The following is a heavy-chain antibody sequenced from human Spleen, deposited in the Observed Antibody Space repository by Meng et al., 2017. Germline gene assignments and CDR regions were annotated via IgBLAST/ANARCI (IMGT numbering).Heavy chain of an antibody. J-gene: IGHJ4*02. CDR3: AKEAGLSGYSSPDY. CDR1: GFTFSSYG. D-gene: IGHD6-19*01. Sequence: VQLVESGGGLVQPGGSLVLSFAASGFTFSSYGMHWVRQAPGKGLEWVAVIIYDGSNKYYADSVKGRFTISRDNFKNTLYLQMNSLRAEDTAVYYCAKEAGLSGYSSPDYWGQGTLVTVSS. V-gene: IGHV3-30*18. CDR2: IIYDGSNK.